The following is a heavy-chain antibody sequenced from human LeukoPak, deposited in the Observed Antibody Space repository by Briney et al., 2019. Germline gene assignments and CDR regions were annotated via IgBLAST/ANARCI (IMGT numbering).Heavy chain of an antibody. V-gene: IGHV1-2*02. D-gene: IGHD6-6*01. CDR3: AREFIFEYSSSQLTDY. Sequence: RASVKVSCKASGYTFTGYYMHWVRQAPGQGLEWMGWINPNSGGTNYAQKFQGRVTMTRDASISTAYMELSRLRSDDTAVYYCAREFIFEYSSSQLTDYWGQGTLVTVSS. CDR2: INPNSGGT. CDR1: GYTFTGYY. J-gene: IGHJ4*02.